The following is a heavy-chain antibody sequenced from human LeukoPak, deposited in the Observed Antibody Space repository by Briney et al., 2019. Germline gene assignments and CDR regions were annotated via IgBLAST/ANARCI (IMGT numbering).Heavy chain of an antibody. J-gene: IGHJ4*02. D-gene: IGHD5-24*01. CDR1: GGSISSGGYY. Sequence: PSQTLSLICTVSGGSISSGGYYWSWIRQPPGKGLEWIGYIHHSGSTYYNPSLKSRVTISVDRSKNQFSLKLSSLTAADTAVYYCARDLRRDGYNHLVDYWGQGTLVTVSS. CDR2: IHHSGST. CDR3: ARDLRRDGYNHLVDY. V-gene: IGHV4-30-2*01.